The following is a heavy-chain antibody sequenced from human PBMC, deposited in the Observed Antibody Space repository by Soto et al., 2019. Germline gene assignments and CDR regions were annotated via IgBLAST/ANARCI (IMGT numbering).Heavy chain of an antibody. V-gene: IGHV3-23*01. D-gene: IGHD2-8*01. J-gene: IGHJ4*02. CDR3: SKDGVAHIPLYASGSSVEQ. Sequence: PXECRRLSCAASGFILSSSAMNWVRQAPGKGLEWVSAISGSDVSTYYAASVKGRFPISRDNSRTTLYLQMNSMRAEETAVYYCSKDGVAHIPLYASGSSVEQWAQGTLDTVSS. CDR1: GFILSSSA. CDR2: ISGSDVST.